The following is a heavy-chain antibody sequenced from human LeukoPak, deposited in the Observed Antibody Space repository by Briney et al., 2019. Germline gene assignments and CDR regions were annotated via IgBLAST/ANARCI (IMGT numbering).Heavy chain of an antibody. CDR3: AVGVAARPKTNWYFDL. J-gene: IGHJ2*01. Sequence: GVSVKVSCKASGYTFTGYYMHWVRQAPGQGLEWMGWINPNSGGTNYAQKFQGRVTMTRDTSISTAYMELSRLRSDDTAVYYCAVGVAARPKTNWYFDLWGRGTLVTVSS. V-gene: IGHV1-2*02. CDR2: INPNSGGT. D-gene: IGHD6-6*01. CDR1: GYTFTGYY.